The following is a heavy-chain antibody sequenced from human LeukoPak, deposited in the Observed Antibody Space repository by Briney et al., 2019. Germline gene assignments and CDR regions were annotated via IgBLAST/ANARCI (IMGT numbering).Heavy chain of an antibody. D-gene: IGHD3-22*01. Sequence: GASVKVSCKASGYTFTGYYMHWVRQAPGQGLEWMGWINPNSGGTNYAQKFQGRVTMTRDTSISTAYMELSRLRSDDTAVYYCARMGIPYYYDGSGYYHLDYWGQGTLVTVSS. CDR3: ARMGIPYYYDGSGYYHLDY. J-gene: IGHJ4*02. CDR1: GYTFTGYY. V-gene: IGHV1-2*02. CDR2: INPNSGGT.